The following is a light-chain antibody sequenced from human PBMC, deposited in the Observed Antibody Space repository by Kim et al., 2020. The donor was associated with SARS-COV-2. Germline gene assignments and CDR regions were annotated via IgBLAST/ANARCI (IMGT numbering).Light chain of an antibody. V-gene: IGKV1-39*01. CDR2: AAS. CDR3: QQNYNTPRT. Sequence: ASVGDRVTVTCRASQDINNFLDWYQQKPGKAPEVLIYAASNLQSGVPSRFSGSGSGTDFTLTISSLQPEDFATYYCQQNYNTPRTFGQGTKVDIK. CDR1: QDINNF. J-gene: IGKJ1*01.